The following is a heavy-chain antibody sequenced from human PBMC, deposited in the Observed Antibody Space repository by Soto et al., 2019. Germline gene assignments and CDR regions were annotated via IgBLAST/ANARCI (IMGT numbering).Heavy chain of an antibody. D-gene: IGHD3-3*01. CDR1: GGSISSGGYY. CDR3: ARDVGGAIFYGMDV. CDR2: IYYSGST. V-gene: IGHV4-31*03. J-gene: IGHJ6*02. Sequence: KPSETLSLTCTVSGGSISSGGYYWSWIRQHPGKGLEWIGYIYYSGSTYYSPSLKSRVTISVDTSKNQFSLKLSSVTAADTAVYYCARDVGGAIFYGMDVWGQGTTVTVSS.